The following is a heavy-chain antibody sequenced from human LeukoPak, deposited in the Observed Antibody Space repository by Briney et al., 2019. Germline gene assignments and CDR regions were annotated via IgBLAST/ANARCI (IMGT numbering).Heavy chain of an antibody. V-gene: IGHV4-59*12. Sequence: SETLSLTCTVSGGSISSYYWSWIRQPPGKGLEWIGYIYYSGSTNYKPSLKSRVTISVEASKNQFSLKLSSVTAADTAVYYCARDGYAPHWGQGTLVTVSS. CDR2: IYYSGST. D-gene: IGHD5-12*01. CDR3: ARDGYAPH. CDR1: GGSISSYY. J-gene: IGHJ4*02.